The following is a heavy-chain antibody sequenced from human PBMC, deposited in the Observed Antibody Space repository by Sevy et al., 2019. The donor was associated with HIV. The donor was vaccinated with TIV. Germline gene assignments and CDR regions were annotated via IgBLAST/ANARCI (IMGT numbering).Heavy chain of an antibody. J-gene: IGHJ4*01. V-gene: IGHV3-23*01. CDR1: GFGLNGNA. Sequence: GGSLRLSCAASGFGLNGNAMSWVRQAPGKGLEWVAAIHGGDDTTHYGDSVKGRFTISRDSFKNILYLQMDSLRVEDKGVYYCAKDILGWGFDYRGHGTLVTVSS. D-gene: IGHD3-3*01. CDR3: AKDILGWGFDY. CDR2: IHGGDDTT.